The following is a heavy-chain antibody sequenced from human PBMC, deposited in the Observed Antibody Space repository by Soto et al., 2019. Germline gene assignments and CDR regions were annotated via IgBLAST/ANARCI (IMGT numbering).Heavy chain of an antibody. D-gene: IGHD6-25*01. J-gene: IGHJ4*02. CDR1: GFTFSDHY. CDR3: TGSNGDFRDFDY. CDR2: SRNKANSYTT. Sequence: EVQLVESGGGLVQPGGSLRLSCAVSGFTFSDHYMDWVRQAPGKGLDWVGRSRNKANSYTTEYAASVKGRFTISRDDSKNTLYLQMSSLIAEDTAVYFCTGSNGDFRDFDYWGQGTLDTVSS. V-gene: IGHV3-72*01.